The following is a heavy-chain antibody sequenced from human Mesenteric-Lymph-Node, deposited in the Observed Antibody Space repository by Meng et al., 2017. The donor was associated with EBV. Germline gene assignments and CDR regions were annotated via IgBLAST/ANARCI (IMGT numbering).Heavy chain of an antibody. D-gene: IGHD3-3*01. CDR1: GFTFRDYY. CDR2: NSGSGVTI. CDR3: ARDVGHFGGNSGAFDH. Sequence: RGELGVGLFNPGGTRARSSVAAGFTFRDYYMSWSRLAPGKGLEWNSYNSGSGVTIYYADSVRGRFTNARDNARNSLPLQMNSLRAEDTAMYYCARDVGHFGGNSGAFDHWGQGALVTVSS. J-gene: IGHJ4*02. V-gene: IGHV3-11*01.